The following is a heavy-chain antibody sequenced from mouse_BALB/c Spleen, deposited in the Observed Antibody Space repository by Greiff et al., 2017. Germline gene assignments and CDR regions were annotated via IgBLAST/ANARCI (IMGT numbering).Heavy chain of an antibody. J-gene: IGHJ4*01. D-gene: IGHD2-4*01. CDR2: IDPANGNT. CDR3: PIYYDYDGGYYAMDY. V-gene: IGHV14-3*02. Sequence: VQLQQSGAELVKPGASVKLSCTASGFNIKDTYMHWVKQRPEQGLEWIGRIDPANGNTKYDPKFQGKATITADTSPNTAYLQLSSLTSEDTAVYYCPIYYDYDGGYYAMDYWGQGTSVTVSS. CDR1: GFNIKDTY.